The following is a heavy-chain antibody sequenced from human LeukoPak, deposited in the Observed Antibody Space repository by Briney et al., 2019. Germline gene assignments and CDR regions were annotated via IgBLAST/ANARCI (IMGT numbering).Heavy chain of an antibody. CDR1: GGSFGNYY. CDR3: ARVGGRGYSYGTRGTYYYYYMDV. J-gene: IGHJ6*03. V-gene: IGHV4-34*01. Sequence: SETLSLTCAVYGGSFGNYYWNWLRQPPGKGLQWIGEINYSGSTKYNPSLKSRVTMSVDTSKNQFSLKLSSVTAADTAVYYCARVGGRGYSYGTRGTYYYYYMDVWGKGTTVTIS. CDR2: INYSGST. D-gene: IGHD5-18*01.